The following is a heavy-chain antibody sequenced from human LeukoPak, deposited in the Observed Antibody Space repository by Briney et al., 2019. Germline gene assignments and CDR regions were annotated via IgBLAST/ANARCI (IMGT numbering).Heavy chain of an antibody. Sequence: ASVKVSCKASGYTFTDFYIHWVRQAPGQGLEWMGWINPNSGGADYVQKFRGRVTMTRDTSISTVYMEMSRLTSDDTAVYYCARVDSDGSGMYWGQGTLVTVSS. V-gene: IGHV1-2*02. J-gene: IGHJ4*02. D-gene: IGHD3-10*01. CDR3: ARVDSDGSGMY. CDR2: INPNSGGA. CDR1: GYTFTDFY.